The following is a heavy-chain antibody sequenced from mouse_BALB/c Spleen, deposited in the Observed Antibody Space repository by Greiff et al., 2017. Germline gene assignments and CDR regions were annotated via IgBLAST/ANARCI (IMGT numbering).Heavy chain of an antibody. D-gene: IGHD2-4*01. Sequence: EVQLQQSGPELVKPGASMKISCKASGYSFTGYTMNWVKQSPGKNLEWIGRINPCNGGTSNNQKFKGKATLTVDKSSSTTYMELHILTSEDSDVYYCESVCYDCDVVYALDYWGQGTSVTVSA. V-gene: IGHV1-43*01. J-gene: IGHJ4*01. CDR1: GYSFTGYT. CDR2: INPCNGGT. CDR3: ESVCYDCDVVYALDY.